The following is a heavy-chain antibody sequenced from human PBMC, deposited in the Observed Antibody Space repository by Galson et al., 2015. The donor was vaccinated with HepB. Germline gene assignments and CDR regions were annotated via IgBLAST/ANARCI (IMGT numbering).Heavy chain of an antibody. CDR1: GFTFSSYD. J-gene: IGHJ2*01. CDR3: ARSYSSGWYKGLYWYFDL. V-gene: IGHV3-13*05. D-gene: IGHD6-19*01. CDR2: IGTAGDP. Sequence: SLRLSCAASGFTFSSYDMHWVRQATGKGLEWVSAIGTAGDPYYPGSVKGRFTISRENAKNSLYLQMNSLRAGDTAVYYCARSYSSGWYKGLYWYFDLWGRGTLVTVSS.